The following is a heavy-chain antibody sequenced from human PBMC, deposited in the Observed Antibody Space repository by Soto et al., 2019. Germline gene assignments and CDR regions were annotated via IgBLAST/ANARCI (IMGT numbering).Heavy chain of an antibody. V-gene: IGHV3-23*01. Sequence: EVQLLESGGGLVQPGGSLRLSCAASGFTFSSYAMSWVRQAPGKGLEWVSAISGSGGSTYYADSVKGRFTISRDNSKNTLYLQMNSLRADDTAVYYCAKGGLVVDAFDIWGQGTMVTVSS. CDR2: ISGSGGST. D-gene: IGHD2-15*01. CDR3: AKGGLVVDAFDI. J-gene: IGHJ3*02. CDR1: GFTFSSYA.